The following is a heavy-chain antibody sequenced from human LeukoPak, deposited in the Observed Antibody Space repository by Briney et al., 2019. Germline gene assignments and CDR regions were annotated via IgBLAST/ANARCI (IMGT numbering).Heavy chain of an antibody. Sequence: GGSLRLSCAASGFTFSSYAMSWVRQAPGKGLEWVSAISGSGGSAYYADSVKGRFTISRDNSKNTLYLQMNSLRAEDTAVYYCANSYYYGSGSYSPDYWGQGTLVTVSS. CDR3: ANSYYYGSGSYSPDY. J-gene: IGHJ4*02. D-gene: IGHD3-10*01. CDR1: GFTFSSYA. V-gene: IGHV3-23*01. CDR2: ISGSGGSA.